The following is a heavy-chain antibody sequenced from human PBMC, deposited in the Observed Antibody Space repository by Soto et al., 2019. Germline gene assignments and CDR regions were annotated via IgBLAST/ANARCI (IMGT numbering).Heavy chain of an antibody. CDR2: IHHSGTT. J-gene: IGHJ4*02. D-gene: IGHD3-10*01. CDR1: GGSISSGAYS. CDR3: ARDIGCGESSLAY. V-gene: IGHV4-30-2*01. Sequence: QLQLQESGSRLVKPSQTLSLTCAVSGGSISSGAYSWNWIRQPPGKGLEWIGYIHHSGTTYYNPSLESRLTISLDRSKTQFSLKLTSVTAADTAVYYCARDIGCGESSLAYWGQGTLVTVSS.